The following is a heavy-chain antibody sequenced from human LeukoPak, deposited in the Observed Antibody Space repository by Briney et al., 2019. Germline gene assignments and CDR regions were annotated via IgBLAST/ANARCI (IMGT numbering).Heavy chain of an antibody. V-gene: IGHV1-46*01. CDR3: AREYSSGPGAFDY. D-gene: IGHD6-19*01. J-gene: IGHJ4*02. CDR2: INPSGGST. CDR1: GYTFASYY. Sequence: ASMKVSCKASGYTFASYYMHWVRQAPGQGLEWMGIINPSGGSTSYAQKFQGRVTMTRDTSTSTVYMEVSSLRAEDTAVYYCAREYSSGPGAFDYWGQGTLVTVSS.